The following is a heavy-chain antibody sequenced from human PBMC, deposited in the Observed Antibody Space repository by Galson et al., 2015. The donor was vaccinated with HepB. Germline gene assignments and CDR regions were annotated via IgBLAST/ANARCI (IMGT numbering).Heavy chain of an antibody. V-gene: IGHV3-23*01. CDR2: ISGSGGST. CDR1: GFTFSSYA. Sequence: SLRLSCAASGFTFSSYAMSWVRQAPGKGLEWVSAISGSGGSTYHADSVKGRFTISRDNSKNTLYLQMNSLRAEDTAVYYCAKDRSSGWYGESMDVWGQGTTVTVSS. J-gene: IGHJ6*02. CDR3: AKDRSSGWYGESMDV. D-gene: IGHD6-19*01.